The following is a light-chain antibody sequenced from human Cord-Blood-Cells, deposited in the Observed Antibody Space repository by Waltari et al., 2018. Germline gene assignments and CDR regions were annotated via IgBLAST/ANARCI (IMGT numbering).Light chain of an antibody. CDR2: DAS. Sequence: DIQMTQSPSSLSASVGDRVTITCQASQDISNYLKWYQQKPGKAPKLLIYDASNLETGVPSRFSVSGSGTDFTFTISSLQPEDIATYYCQQYDSLPLTFGQGTRLEIK. V-gene: IGKV1-33*01. J-gene: IGKJ5*01. CDR1: QDISNY. CDR3: QQYDSLPLT.